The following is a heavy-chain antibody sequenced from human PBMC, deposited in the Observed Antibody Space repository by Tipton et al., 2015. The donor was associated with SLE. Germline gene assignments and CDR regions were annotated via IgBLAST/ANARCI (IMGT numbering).Heavy chain of an antibody. V-gene: IGHV4-59*12. CDR3: ARGIGAFDI. CDR2: IYYSGST. Sequence: TLSLTCTVSGGSISSYYWSWIRQPPGKGLEWIGYIYYSGSTNYNPSLKGRVTISVDTSKNQFSLKLSSVTAADTAVYYCARGIGAFDIWGQGTMVTVSS. J-gene: IGHJ3*02. CDR1: GGSISSYY.